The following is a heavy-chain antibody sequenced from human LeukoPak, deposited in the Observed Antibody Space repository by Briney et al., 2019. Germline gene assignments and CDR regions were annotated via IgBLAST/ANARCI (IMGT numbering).Heavy chain of an antibody. J-gene: IGHJ4*02. V-gene: IGHV3-30*03. CDR2: ISYDGSNK. CDR1: GFTFSSYG. CDR3: ARDGLNPNIVGATNLFDY. D-gene: IGHD1-26*01. Sequence: QPGRSLRLSCAASGFTFSSYGMHWVRQAPGKGLEWVAVISYDGSNKYYADSVKGRFTISRDNAKNSLYLQMNSLRAEDTAVYYCARDGLNPNIVGATNLFDYWGQGTLVTVSS.